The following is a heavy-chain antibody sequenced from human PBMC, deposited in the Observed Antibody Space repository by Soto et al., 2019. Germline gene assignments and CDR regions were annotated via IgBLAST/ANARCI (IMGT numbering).Heavy chain of an antibody. J-gene: IGHJ4*02. CDR1: GFTFSSAW. CDR2: IKSKIDGGTT. V-gene: IGHV3-15*07. CDR3: PTDCLFPLIVDLFDF. D-gene: IGHD3-22*01. Sequence: GGSLRLSCAASGFTFSSAWINWVRQAPGKGLEWVGRIKSKIDGGTTDFAAPVKGRFAISRDDSTDIVYLHMNSLRPDDTHVYYFPTDCLFPLIVDLFDFWGQGTLVTVSA.